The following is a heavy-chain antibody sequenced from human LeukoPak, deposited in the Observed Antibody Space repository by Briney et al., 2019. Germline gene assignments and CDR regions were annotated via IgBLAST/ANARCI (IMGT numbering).Heavy chain of an antibody. Sequence: PSETLSLTCTVSGYSTSSGYYWGWIRQPPGKGLEWIGSIYHSGSTYYNPSLKSRVTISVDTSKNQFSLKLSSVTAADTAVYYCARDQPYTDVWGKGTTVTVSS. J-gene: IGHJ6*03. CDR3: ARDQPYTDV. CDR2: IYHSGST. CDR1: GYSTSSGYY. V-gene: IGHV4-38-2*02.